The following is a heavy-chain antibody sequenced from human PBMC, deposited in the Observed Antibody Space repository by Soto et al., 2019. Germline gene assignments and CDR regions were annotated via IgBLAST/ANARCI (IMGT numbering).Heavy chain of an antibody. CDR1: GESFSGHF. CDR2: IDYSGAT. D-gene: IGHD3-10*02. V-gene: IGHV4-34*01. Sequence: QVQLHQWGTGLLKPSETLSLTCSVSGESFSGHFWTWIRQPPGKGLEWIGVIDYSGATHYNASVKSRVSMSVDTTKKQVSLKVTSVTAADTAVYYCARGGITPSMFFFDYWGQGTLVIVSS. J-gene: IGHJ4*02. CDR3: ARGGITPSMFFFDY.